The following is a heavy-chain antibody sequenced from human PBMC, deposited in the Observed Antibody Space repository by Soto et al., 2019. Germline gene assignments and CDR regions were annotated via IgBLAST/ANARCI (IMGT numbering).Heavy chain of an antibody. J-gene: IGHJ4*02. CDR3: IVGGDRTVPQGFDY. V-gene: IGHV1-46*01. Sequence: GASVKVSCKASGYTFTSYYMHWVRQAPGQGLAWMGIINPSGGSTSYQQKFQGRVTMTRDTSTSTVYMELSSLRSEDTAAYYCIVGGDRTVPQGFDYWGQGTLVTVSS. CDR2: INPSGGST. D-gene: IGHD3-16*01. CDR1: GYTFTSYY.